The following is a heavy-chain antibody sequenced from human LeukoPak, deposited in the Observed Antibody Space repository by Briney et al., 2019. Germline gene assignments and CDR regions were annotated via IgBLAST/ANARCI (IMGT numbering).Heavy chain of an antibody. V-gene: IGHV3-74*01. Sequence: PGGYLRLSCAASGFTFSSYWMHALRQAPGKGLVWVSRINCDGNSTSYADPVKGRYTISRDHPNHLPYVEQHSLSGDRTAVYYCARGAEWLFDYWGQGTLVTVSS. J-gene: IGHJ4*02. CDR1: GFTFSSYW. CDR3: ARGAEWLFDY. CDR2: INCDGNST. D-gene: IGHD3-3*01.